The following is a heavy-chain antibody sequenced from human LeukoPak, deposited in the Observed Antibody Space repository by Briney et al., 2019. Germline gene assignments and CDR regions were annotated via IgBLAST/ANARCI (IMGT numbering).Heavy chain of an antibody. J-gene: IGHJ1*01. CDR1: GFTFSNYE. D-gene: IGHD3-22*01. CDR2: IASSGRTI. V-gene: IGHV3-48*03. Sequence: GGALRLSCSASGFTFSNYEMNWVRQAPGKGLDWVSYIASSGRTIYYADSVKGRFTISRDNAKSSLYLQMNSLRADDTAVYYCATSRGYFFRWFQHWGQGTLVTVSS. CDR3: ATSRGYFFRWFQH.